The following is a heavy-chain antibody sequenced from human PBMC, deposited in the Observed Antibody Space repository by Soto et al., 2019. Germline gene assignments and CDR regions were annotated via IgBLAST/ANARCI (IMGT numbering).Heavy chain of an antibody. Sequence: ASVKVSCKASGYSFTDYHIHWVRQAPGQGLEWLGRINPKSGGTSTAQKFQGWVTMTRDRSTSTVYMELTRLRSDDTAVYFCARGHSTDCSNGVCSFFYNHEMDVWGQGTTVTVSS. V-gene: IGHV1-2*04. D-gene: IGHD2-8*01. J-gene: IGHJ6*02. CDR1: GYSFTDYH. CDR2: INPKSGGT. CDR3: ARGHSTDCSNGVCSFFYNHEMDV.